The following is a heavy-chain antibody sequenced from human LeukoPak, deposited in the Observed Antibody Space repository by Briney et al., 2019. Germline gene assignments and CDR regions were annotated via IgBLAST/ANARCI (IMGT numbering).Heavy chain of an antibody. Sequence: PSETLSLTCTVSGGSISSGSYYWSWIRQPAGKGLEWIGRIYTSGSTNYNPSLKSRVTISVDTSKNQFSLKLSSVTAADTAVYYCAGGPYYYYYMDVWGKGTTVTVSS. CDR3: AGGPYYYYYMDV. CDR1: GGSISSGSYY. V-gene: IGHV4-61*02. CDR2: IYTSGST. J-gene: IGHJ6*03.